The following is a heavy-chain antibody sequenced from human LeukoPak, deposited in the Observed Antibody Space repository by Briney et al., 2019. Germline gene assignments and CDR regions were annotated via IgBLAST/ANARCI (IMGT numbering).Heavy chain of an antibody. Sequence: GSLRLSCAASGFTVSSNYMSWVRQAPGKGLEWVSVIYSGGSTYYADSVKGRFTISRDNSKNTLYLQMNSLRAEDTAVYYCARRSYYGSGRYGAFDIWGQGTMVTVSS. D-gene: IGHD3-10*01. CDR1: GFTVSSNY. V-gene: IGHV3-66*04. CDR3: ARRSYYGSGRYGAFDI. CDR2: IYSGGST. J-gene: IGHJ3*02.